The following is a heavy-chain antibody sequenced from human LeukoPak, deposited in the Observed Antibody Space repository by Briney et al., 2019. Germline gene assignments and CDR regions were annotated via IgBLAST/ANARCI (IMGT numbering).Heavy chain of an antibody. V-gene: IGHV4-31*03. CDR2: IYYSGST. J-gene: IGHJ4*02. CDR1: GGSISSGGYY. D-gene: IGHD2-2*01. CDR3: ARVGSGYCSSTSCPRALDY. Sequence: SETLSLTCTVSGGSISSGGYYWSWIRQHPGKGLEWIGYIYYSGSTYYNPSLKSRVTISVDTSKNQFSLKLSSVTAADTAVYYCARVGSGYCSSTSCPRALDYWGQGTLVTVSS.